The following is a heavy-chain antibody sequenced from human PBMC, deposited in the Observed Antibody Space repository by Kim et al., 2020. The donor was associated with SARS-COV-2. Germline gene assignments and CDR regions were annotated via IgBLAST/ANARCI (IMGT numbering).Heavy chain of an antibody. V-gene: IGHV3-23*01. CDR1: GFTFSNYA. Sequence: GGSLRLSCAASGFTFSNYAMNWVRQAPGKGLEWVSGIRGGGASPKYADSVKGRFTISRDNSKNTLYLQMNSLRGDDTALYYCAKCQYSYGSDAFDIWGQG. CDR3: AKCQYSYGSDAFDI. CDR2: IRGGGASP. D-gene: IGHD5-18*01. J-gene: IGHJ3*02.